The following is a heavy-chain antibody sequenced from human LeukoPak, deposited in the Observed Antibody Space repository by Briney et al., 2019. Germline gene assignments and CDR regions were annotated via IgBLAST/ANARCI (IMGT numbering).Heavy chain of an antibody. CDR2: IRYDGSNK. CDR1: GFTFSSYG. CDR3: AKDLWAAAGTGDYFDY. J-gene: IGHJ4*02. D-gene: IGHD6-13*01. Sequence: GGSLRLSCAASGFTFSSYGMHWVRQAPGKGLEWVAFIRYDGSNKYYADSVKGRFTISRDNSKNTLYLQMNSLRAEDTAVYYCAKDLWAAAGTGDYFDYWGQGTLVTVSS. V-gene: IGHV3-30*02.